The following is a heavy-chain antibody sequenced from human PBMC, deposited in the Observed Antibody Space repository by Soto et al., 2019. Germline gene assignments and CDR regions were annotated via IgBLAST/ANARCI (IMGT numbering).Heavy chain of an antibody. V-gene: IGHV4-31*03. CDR3: ARSVGSGSYYNVLPFDY. D-gene: IGHD3-10*01. Sequence: PSETLSLTCTVSGGSISSGGYYWSWIRQHPGKGLEWIGYIYYSGSTYYNPSLKSRVTISVDTSKNQFSLKLSSVTAADTAVYYCARSVGSGSYYNVLPFDYWGQGTLVTVSS. CDR1: GGSISSGGYY. CDR2: IYYSGST. J-gene: IGHJ4*02.